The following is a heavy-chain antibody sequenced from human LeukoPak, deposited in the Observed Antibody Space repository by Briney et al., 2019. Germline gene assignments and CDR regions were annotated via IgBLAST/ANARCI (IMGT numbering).Heavy chain of an antibody. D-gene: IGHD3-22*01. J-gene: IGHJ4*02. Sequence: SETLSLTCTVSGGSIIGSTSYWGWIRLPPGKGLDWIGIINYSGSTYYNPSLRSRVTISVDTSKNQFSLKLNSVTASDTAVYYCARGYDYWGQGTLVTVSS. V-gene: IGHV4-39*01. CDR3: ARGYDY. CDR1: GGSIIGSTSY. CDR2: INYSGST.